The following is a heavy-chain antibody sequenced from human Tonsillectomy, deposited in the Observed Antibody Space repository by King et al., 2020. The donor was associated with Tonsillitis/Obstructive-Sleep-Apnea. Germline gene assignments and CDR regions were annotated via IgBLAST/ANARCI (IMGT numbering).Heavy chain of an antibody. CDR1: GFTFDDYA. V-gene: IGHV3-9*01. J-gene: IGHJ5*02. CDR3: AKAGSYDGGWFDP. CDR2: ISWNSGSI. D-gene: IGHD1-26*01. Sequence: VQMVETGGGLLQPGRSLRLSCADSGFTFDDYAMRSVRQAPGKGLEWVSGISWNSGSIDYADSVKGRFTISRDNAKNSLYLQMNSLRAEDTALYYCAKAGSYDGGWFDPWGQGTLVTVSS.